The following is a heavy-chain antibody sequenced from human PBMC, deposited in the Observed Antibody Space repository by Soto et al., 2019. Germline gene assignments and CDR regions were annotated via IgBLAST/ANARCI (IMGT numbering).Heavy chain of an antibody. CDR2: ISSSGSTI. J-gene: IGHJ4*02. V-gene: IGHV3-11*01. D-gene: IGHD2-15*01. CDR1: GFTFSDYY. CDR3: ARVECSGGSCSHGIDY. Sequence: GGSLRLSCAASGFTFSDYYMSWIRQAPGKGLEWVSYISSSGSTIYYADSVKGRFTISRDNAKHSLYLQMNSLRAEDTAVYYCARVECSGGSCSHGIDYWGQGTLVTVSS.